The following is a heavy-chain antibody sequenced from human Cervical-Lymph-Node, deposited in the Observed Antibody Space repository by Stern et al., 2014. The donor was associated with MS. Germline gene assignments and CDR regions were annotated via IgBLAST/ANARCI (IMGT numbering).Heavy chain of an antibody. CDR3: AKREGFNYGKIFDY. CDR2: ISGSGHSI. J-gene: IGHJ4*02. V-gene: IGHV3-23*04. CDR1: GFTFSSYA. D-gene: IGHD5-24*01. Sequence: EVQLVESGGGLVQPGGSLRLSCAASGFTFSSYAMNWVRQAPGRGLEWVSAISGSGHSIYYADSVKGRFTISRDNSQNTLYLQMNSLRVEDSAVYYCAKREGFNYGKIFDYWGQGTLVTVSS.